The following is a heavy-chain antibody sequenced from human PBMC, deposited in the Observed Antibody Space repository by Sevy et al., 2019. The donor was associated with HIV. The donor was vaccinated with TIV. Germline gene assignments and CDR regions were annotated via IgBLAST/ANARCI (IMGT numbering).Heavy chain of an antibody. D-gene: IGHD2-8*01. J-gene: IGHJ4*01. CDR3: TRGLYYRNGNYGGIPAY. Sequence: GGSLRLSCAASGLAFTTYVMSWVRQAPGKGLEWVSGIDKWGASTYYADSVKGRFTISRDNSKDTLYLQLNSLRAEDTAVYYCTRGLYYRNGNYGGIPAYWGQGTLVTVSS. CDR1: GLAFTTYV. V-gene: IGHV3-23*01. CDR2: IDKWGAST.